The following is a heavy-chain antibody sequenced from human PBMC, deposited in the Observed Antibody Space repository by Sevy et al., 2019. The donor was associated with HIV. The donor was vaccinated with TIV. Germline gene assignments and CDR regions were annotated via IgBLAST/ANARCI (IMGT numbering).Heavy chain of an antibody. J-gene: IGHJ5*02. CDR1: GFTFSSYA. D-gene: IGHD3-9*01. CDR3: ARGSIRYYDILTGGFDP. CDR2: ISYDGSNK. Sequence: GGSLRLSCAATGFTFSSYAMHWVRQAPGKGLEWVAVISYDGSNKYYPDSVKGRFTISRDNSKNTLYLQMNSLRPEDTAVYYGARGSIRYYDILTGGFDPWGQGTLVTVSS. V-gene: IGHV3-30-3*01.